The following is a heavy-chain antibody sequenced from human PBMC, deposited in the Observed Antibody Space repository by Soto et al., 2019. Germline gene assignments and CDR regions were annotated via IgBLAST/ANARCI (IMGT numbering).Heavy chain of an antibody. J-gene: IGHJ5*02. CDR3: AREAWLSWFDP. CDR2: INHSGST. V-gene: IGHV4-34*01. Sequence: QVQLQQWGAGLLKPSETLSLTCAVYGGSFSGYYWSWIRQPPGKGLEWIGEINHSGSTNYNPALKRXXPXSXXTPKNQFSLKLSSVTAADTAVYYCAREAWLSWFDPWGQGTLVTVSS. CDR1: GGSFSGYY. D-gene: IGHD3-10*01.